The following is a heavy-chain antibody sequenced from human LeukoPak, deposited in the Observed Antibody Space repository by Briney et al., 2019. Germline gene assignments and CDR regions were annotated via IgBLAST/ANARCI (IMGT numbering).Heavy chain of an antibody. D-gene: IGHD5-12*01. J-gene: IGHJ3*01. CDR2: INHSGST. CDR3: AGFLRLSRAHIT. V-gene: IGHV4-34*01. Sequence: PSETLSLTCAVYGGSFSGYYWSWIRQPPGKGLEWIGEINHSGSTNYNPSLKSRVTISVDTSKNQFSLKLSSVTAADTAVYYCAGFLRLSRAHITWGQGTMVTVSS. CDR1: GGSFSGYY.